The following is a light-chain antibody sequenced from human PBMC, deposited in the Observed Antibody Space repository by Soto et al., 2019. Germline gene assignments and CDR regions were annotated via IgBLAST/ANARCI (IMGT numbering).Light chain of an antibody. Sequence: DIQMTQSPPTLSASVGDRVTITCRASQSISSWLAWYQQKPGKAPKLLIYDASSLESGVPSRFSGSGSGTEFTLTISSLQPDDFANYYCQQYNSYWTFGQGTKVDIK. CDR2: DAS. CDR1: QSISSW. J-gene: IGKJ1*01. V-gene: IGKV1-5*01. CDR3: QQYNSYWT.